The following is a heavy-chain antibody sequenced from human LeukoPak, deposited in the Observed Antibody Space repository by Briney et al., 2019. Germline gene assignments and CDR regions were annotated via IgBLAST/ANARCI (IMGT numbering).Heavy chain of an antibody. CDR2: IYYSGST. J-gene: IGHJ4*02. CDR3: VRVTGYMIEDYFDY. D-gene: IGHD3-22*01. V-gene: IGHV4-59*01. Sequence: PSETLSLTCTVSGGSISSYYWSWIRQPPGKGLEWIGYIYYSGSTNYKPSLKSRVTISVETSKNQFSLKLRSVTAADTAVYYCVRVTGYMIEDYFDYWGQGTLVTVSS. CDR1: GGSISSYY.